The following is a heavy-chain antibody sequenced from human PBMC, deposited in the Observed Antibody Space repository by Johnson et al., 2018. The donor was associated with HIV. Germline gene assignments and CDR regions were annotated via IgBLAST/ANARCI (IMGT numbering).Heavy chain of an antibody. J-gene: IGHJ3*02. CDR2: ISGSGGST. CDR1: GFTFSSNY. CDR3: AKDVGGWELVLDAFDI. Sequence: EVHLVESGGGLVQPGGSLRLSCAASGFTFSSNYMSWVRQAPGKGLEWVSAISGSGGSTYSADSVKGRFTISRDNSKNTLYLQMNSLRAEDTAVYYCAKDVGGWELVLDAFDIWGQGT. V-gene: IGHV3-23*04. D-gene: IGHD1-26*01.